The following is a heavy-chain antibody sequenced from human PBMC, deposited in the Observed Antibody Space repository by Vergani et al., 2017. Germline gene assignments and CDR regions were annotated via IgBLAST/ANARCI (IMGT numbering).Heavy chain of an antibody. V-gene: IGHV4-59*01. CDR1: GGSISSYY. Sequence: QVQLQESGPGLVKPSETLSLTCTVSGGSISSYYWSWIRQPPGKGLEWIGYIYYSGSTNYNPSLKSLVTISVDTSKNQFSLKLSSVTAADTAVYYCAREMGGGYSYGIDYWGQGTLVTVSS. CDR3: AREMGGGYSYGIDY. CDR2: IYYSGST. D-gene: IGHD5-18*01. J-gene: IGHJ4*02.